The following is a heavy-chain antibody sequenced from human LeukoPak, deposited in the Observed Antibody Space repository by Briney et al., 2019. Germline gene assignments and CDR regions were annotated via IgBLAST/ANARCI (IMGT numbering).Heavy chain of an antibody. CDR1: GGSFSGYY. V-gene: IGHV4-34*01. CDR2: INHSGST. Sequence: PSETLSLTCAVYGGSFSGYYWSWIRQPPGKGLEWIGEINHSGSTNYNPSLKSRVITSVDTSKNQFSLKLSSVTAADTAVYYCARGGRIAAQHRPRTRVFDYWGQGTLVTVSS. D-gene: IGHD6-6*01. CDR3: ARGGRIAAQHRPRTRVFDY. J-gene: IGHJ4*02.